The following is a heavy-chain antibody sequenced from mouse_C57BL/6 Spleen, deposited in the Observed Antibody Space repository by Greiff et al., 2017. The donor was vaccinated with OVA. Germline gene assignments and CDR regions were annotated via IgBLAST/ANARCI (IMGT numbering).Heavy chain of an antibody. V-gene: IGHV1-61*01. J-gene: IGHJ2*01. Sequence: QVQLQQPGAELVRPGSSVKLSCKASGYTFTSYWMDWVKQRPGQGLEWIGNIYPSDSETHYNQKFKDKATLTVDKSSSPASMQLSSLTSEDSAVYYCARGGLGRGDYWGQGTTLTVSS. CDR2: IYPSDSET. CDR1: GYTFTSYW. D-gene: IGHD4-1*01. CDR3: ARGGLGRGDY.